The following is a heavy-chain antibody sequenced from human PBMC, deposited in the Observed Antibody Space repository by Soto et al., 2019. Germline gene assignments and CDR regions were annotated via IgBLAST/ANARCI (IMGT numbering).Heavy chain of an antibody. CDR3: ARQIYDSDTGPNFQYYFDS. Sequence: PGESLKISCKGSGYSFAGYWITWVRQKPGKGLEWMGRIDPSDFQTYHSPSFRGHVTISVTKSITTVFLQWSSLRASDTAMYYCARQIYDSDTGPNFQYYFDSWGQGTPVTVSS. D-gene: IGHD3-22*01. CDR2: IDPSDFQT. J-gene: IGHJ4*02. CDR1: GYSFAGYW. V-gene: IGHV5-10-1*01.